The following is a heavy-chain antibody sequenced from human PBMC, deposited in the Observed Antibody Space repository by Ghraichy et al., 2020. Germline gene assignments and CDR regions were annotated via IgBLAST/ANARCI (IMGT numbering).Heavy chain of an antibody. D-gene: IGHD2-15*01. CDR3: ARGGPEYCSGGSCYAGDY. CDR2: INSDGSSI. CDR1: GFTFSSYW. V-gene: IGHV3-74*01. Sequence: GESLNISCAVSGFTFSSYWMHWVGQAPGKGLVWVSRINSDGSSISYADSVKGRFTFSRDNAKNTLYLQMNSLRADDTAVYYCARGGPEYCSGGSCYAGDYWGQGTLVTVSS. J-gene: IGHJ4*02.